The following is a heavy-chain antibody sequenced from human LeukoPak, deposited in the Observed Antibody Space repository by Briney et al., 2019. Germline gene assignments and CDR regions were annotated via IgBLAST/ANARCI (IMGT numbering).Heavy chain of an antibody. D-gene: IGHD6-6*01. J-gene: IGHJ6*02. Sequence: GRSLRLSCAASGFTFSRWAMHWVRQAPGKGLEWVAVMSYDGSNKYYADSVKGRFTISRDNSRKTLYLQMNSLRTEDTAVYYCAKYLSEKGPPYGLDVWGQGTTVTVSS. V-gene: IGHV3-30-3*01. CDR2: MSYDGSNK. CDR3: AKYLSEKGPPYGLDV. CDR1: GFTFSRWA.